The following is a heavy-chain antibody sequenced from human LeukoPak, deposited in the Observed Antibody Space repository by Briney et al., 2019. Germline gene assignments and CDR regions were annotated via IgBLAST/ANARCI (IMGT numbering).Heavy chain of an antibody. CDR2: IRSKANSYAT. Sequence: GGSLRLSCAASGFTFSGSAMHWVRQASGKGLEWVGRIRSKANSYATAYAASVKGRFTISRDDSKNTAYLQMNSLKTEDTAVYYCTRDSGSYGSFDYWGQGTLVTVCS. V-gene: IGHV3-73*01. CDR1: GFTFSGSA. CDR3: TRDSGSYGSFDY. D-gene: IGHD1-26*01. J-gene: IGHJ4*02.